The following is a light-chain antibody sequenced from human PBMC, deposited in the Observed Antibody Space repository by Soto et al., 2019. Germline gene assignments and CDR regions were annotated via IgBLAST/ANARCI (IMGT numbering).Light chain of an antibody. CDR1: QSISSW. J-gene: IGKJ1*01. V-gene: IGKV1-5*03. Sequence: DIQMTQSPSTLSASLEEKVTNTFPASQSISSWLAWYQQKPGKAPKLLIYKASSLESGVPSRFSGSGSGTEFTLTISSLQPDDFATYYCQQYNSYSWTFGQGTKVDIK. CDR3: QQYNSYSWT. CDR2: KAS.